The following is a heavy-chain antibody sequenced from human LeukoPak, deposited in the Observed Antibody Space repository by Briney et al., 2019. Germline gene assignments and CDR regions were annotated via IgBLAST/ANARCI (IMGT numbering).Heavy chain of an antibody. CDR1: GFTFSSYG. Sequence: GGSLRLSCAASGFTFSSYGMHWVRQAPGKGLEWVAVIWYDGSNKYYADSVKGRFTIYRDNSKNTLYLQMNSLRAEDTAVYYCARNLDYYGSGSYSQPDYWGQGTLVTVSS. V-gene: IGHV3-33*01. J-gene: IGHJ4*02. CDR3: ARNLDYYGSGSYSQPDY. D-gene: IGHD3-10*01. CDR2: IWYDGSNK.